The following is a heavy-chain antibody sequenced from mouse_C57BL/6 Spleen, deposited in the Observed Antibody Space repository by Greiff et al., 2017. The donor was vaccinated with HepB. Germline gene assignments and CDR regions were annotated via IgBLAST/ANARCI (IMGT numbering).Heavy chain of an antibody. CDR3: ARNAMDY. J-gene: IGHJ4*01. CDR2: IDPEDGET. Sequence: VQLQQSGAEPVKPGGSVKLSCTTSGFKIKDHYMHWVKQRTEKGPEGIGRIDPEDGETKYAPKFQGKATRTADTSSNTAYLQLSSLTSEDTAVYYCARNAMDYWGQGTSVTVSS. V-gene: IGHV14-2*01. CDR1: GFKIKDHY.